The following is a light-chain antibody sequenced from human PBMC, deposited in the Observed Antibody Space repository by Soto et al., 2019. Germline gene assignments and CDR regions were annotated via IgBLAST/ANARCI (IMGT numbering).Light chain of an antibody. CDR2: VNT. J-gene: IGLJ1*01. CDR1: SSNIGARFD. Sequence: QSVLTQPPSVSGAPGQRVTISCTGSSSNIGARFDVHWYRHLPGTAPKLLISVNTNGPSGVADRFSGSKSGTSASLALAGLRAEDEADYYRQSYDSSLAGFVFATGTKLTVL. V-gene: IGLV1-40*01. CDR3: QSYDSSLAGFV.